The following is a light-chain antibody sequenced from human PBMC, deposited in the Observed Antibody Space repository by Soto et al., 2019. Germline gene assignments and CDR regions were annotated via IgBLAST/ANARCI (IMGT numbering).Light chain of an antibody. V-gene: IGKV3-15*01. CDR1: QNIHTK. CDR3: QQYYNWPRT. CDR2: GAS. Sequence: VMTQSPATLSLAPGDRATLSCRAGQNIHTKLAWYQQKPGQAPRLLFYGASTGSTGLPARSSASGSGTEFTLTINSLQAEDCAVYYCQQYYNWPRTVGQGTRLE. J-gene: IGKJ5*01.